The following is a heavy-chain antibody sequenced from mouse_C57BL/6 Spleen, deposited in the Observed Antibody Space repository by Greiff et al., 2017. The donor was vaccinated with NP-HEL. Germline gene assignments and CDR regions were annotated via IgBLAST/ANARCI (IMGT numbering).Heavy chain of an antibody. CDR3: ARSRTDYYGNYWYFDV. CDR1: GYAFSSYW. J-gene: IGHJ1*03. D-gene: IGHD2-1*01. CDR2: IYPGDGDT. V-gene: IGHV1-80*01. Sequence: QVQLQQSGAELVKPGASVKISCKASGYAFSSYWMNWVKQRPGKGLEWIGQIYPGDGDTNYNGKFKGKATLTADKSSSTAYMQLSSLTSEDSAVYFGARSRTDYYGNYWYFDVWGTGTTVTVSS.